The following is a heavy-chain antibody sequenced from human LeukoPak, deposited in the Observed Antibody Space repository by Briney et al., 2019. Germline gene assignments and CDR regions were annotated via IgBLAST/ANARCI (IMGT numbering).Heavy chain of an antibody. D-gene: IGHD3-16*02. J-gene: IGHJ4*02. CDR2: IKGKTDGGTT. CDR1: GFTFSNAW. V-gene: IGHV3-15*01. CDR3: TTDYYDYVWGSYRPDN. Sequence: GGSLRLSCAASGFTFSNAWMTWVRQAPGKGLEWVARIKGKTDGGTTEYAAPVKDRFTISRDDSKNTLYLQMNSLKPEDTAVYYCTTDYYDYVWGSYRPDNWGQGTLVTVSS.